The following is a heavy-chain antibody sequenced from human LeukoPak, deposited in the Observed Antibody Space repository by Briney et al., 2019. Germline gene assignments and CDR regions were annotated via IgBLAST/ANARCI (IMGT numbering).Heavy chain of an antibody. Sequence: ASVKVSCKASGYTFTSYDINWVRQATGQGLEWMGWMNPNSGNTGYAQKFQGRVTITRNTSISTAYMELSSLRSEDTAVYYCARGNVDTAMVDDFDYWGQGILVTVSS. CDR2: MNPNSGNT. V-gene: IGHV1-8*03. D-gene: IGHD5-18*01. CDR3: ARGNVDTAMVDDFDY. J-gene: IGHJ4*02. CDR1: GYTFTSYD.